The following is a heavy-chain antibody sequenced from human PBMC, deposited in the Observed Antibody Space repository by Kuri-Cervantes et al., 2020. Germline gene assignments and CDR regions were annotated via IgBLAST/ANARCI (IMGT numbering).Heavy chain of an antibody. J-gene: IGHJ4*02. V-gene: IGHV1-2*02. Sequence: GESLMISCKASGYTLTSYDINRVRQATGQGLEWMGWINPNRCGTNYAQKFQGRVTMTRDTSISTVYMGLRSLRSDDTAVYYWARVDYGEHVWGDYWGQGTLVTVSS. CDR3: ARVDYGEHVWGDY. D-gene: IGHD4-17*01. CDR2: INPNRCGT. CDR1: GYTLTSYD.